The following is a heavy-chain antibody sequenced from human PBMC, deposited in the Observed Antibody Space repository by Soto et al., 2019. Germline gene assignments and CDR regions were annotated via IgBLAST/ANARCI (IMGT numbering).Heavy chain of an antibody. D-gene: IGHD4-4*01. J-gene: IGHJ4*02. CDR1: AYAFSGYP. V-gene: IGHV1-69*13. Sequence: VKFALKGAAYAFSGYPIICGRQAPGQGLEWMGGIIPIFGTANYAQKFQGRVTITADESTSTAYRELSSLRSEDTAVYYCASSYSNWNPFDYWGQGTLVTVSS. CDR3: ASSYSNWNPFDY. CDR2: IIPIFGTA.